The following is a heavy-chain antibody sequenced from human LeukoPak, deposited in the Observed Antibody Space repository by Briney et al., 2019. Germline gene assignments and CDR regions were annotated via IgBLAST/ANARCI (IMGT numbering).Heavy chain of an antibody. CDR2: TNHSGST. CDR1: GASFSGYY. CDR3: ARRVIAARPSSFDY. J-gene: IGHJ4*02. Sequence: SETLSLTCAVYGASFSGYYWRWIRQPPGKGLEWIGETNHSGSTNYNPSLKSRATISVDTSKNQFSLKLSSVTAADTAVYYCARRVIAARPSSFDYWGQGTLVTVSS. D-gene: IGHD6-6*01. V-gene: IGHV4-34*01.